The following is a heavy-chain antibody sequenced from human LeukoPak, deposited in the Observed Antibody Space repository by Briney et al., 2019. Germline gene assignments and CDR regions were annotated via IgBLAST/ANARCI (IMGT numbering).Heavy chain of an antibody. CDR2: IKYDGSEK. V-gene: IGHV3-7*01. D-gene: IGHD1-1*01. CDR3: ARGGTTFVH. CDR1: GFTFSVSW. Sequence: PGGSLRLSCAASGFTFSVSWMSWVRQAPGKGLEWVANIKYDGSEKYYVDSVKGRFTISRDNAKNSLYLQMNSLRAEDTAVYYCARGGTTFVHWGQGTLVTVSS. J-gene: IGHJ4*02.